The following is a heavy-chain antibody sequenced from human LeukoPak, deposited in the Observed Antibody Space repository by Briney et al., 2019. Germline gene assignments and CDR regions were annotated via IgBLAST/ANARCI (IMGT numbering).Heavy chain of an antibody. CDR1: GFTFSSYW. V-gene: IGHV3-23*01. D-gene: IGHD4-17*01. J-gene: IGHJ4*02. CDR3: AKDGRVAPPVTIEYVDRLDY. Sequence: GGSLRLSCAASGFTFSSYWMSWVRQAPGKGLEWVSAISGSGGSTYYADSVKGRFTISRDNSKNTLYLQMNSLRAEDTAVYYCAKDGRVAPPVTIEYVDRLDYWGQGTLVTVSS. CDR2: ISGSGGST.